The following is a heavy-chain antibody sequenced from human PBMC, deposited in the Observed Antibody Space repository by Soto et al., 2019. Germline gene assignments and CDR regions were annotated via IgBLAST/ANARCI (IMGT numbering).Heavy chain of an antibody. V-gene: IGHV1-24*01. CDR3: ATYGVGYSSSWYDL. D-gene: IGHD6-13*01. CDR1: GYTLTELS. J-gene: IGHJ5*02. Sequence: ASVKVSCKVSGYTLTELSMHWVRQAPGKGLEWMGGFDPEDGETIYAQKFQGRVTMTKDTSTDTAYMELSSLRSEDTAVYYCATYGVGYSSSWYDLWGQ. CDR2: FDPEDGET.